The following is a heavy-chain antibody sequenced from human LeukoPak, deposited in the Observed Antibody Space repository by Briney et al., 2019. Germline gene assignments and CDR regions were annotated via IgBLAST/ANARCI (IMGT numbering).Heavy chain of an antibody. Sequence: PGGPLRLSCAASGFTFSSYAMLWVRQAPGKGLEWVAVISYDGSNKYYADSVKGRFTISRDNSKNTLYLQMNSLRAEDTAVYYCARGSFSGPNFDYWGQGTLVTVSS. D-gene: IGHD6-19*01. CDR2: ISYDGSNK. V-gene: IGHV3-30-3*01. CDR3: ARGSFSGPNFDY. J-gene: IGHJ4*02. CDR1: GFTFSSYA.